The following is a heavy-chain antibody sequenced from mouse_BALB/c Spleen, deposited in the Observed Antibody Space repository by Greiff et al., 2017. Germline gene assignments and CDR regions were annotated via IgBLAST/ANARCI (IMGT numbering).Heavy chain of an antibody. CDR3: ARGARALDY. V-gene: IGHV5-17*02. D-gene: IGHD3-1*01. CDR1: GFTFSSFG. CDR2: ISSGSSTI. J-gene: IGHJ2*01. Sequence: EVQGVESGGGLVQPGGSRKLSCAASGFTFSSFGMHWVRQAPEKGLEWVAYISSGSSTIYYADTVKGRFTISRDNPKNTLFLQMTSLRSEDTAMYYCARGARALDYWGQGTTLTVSS.